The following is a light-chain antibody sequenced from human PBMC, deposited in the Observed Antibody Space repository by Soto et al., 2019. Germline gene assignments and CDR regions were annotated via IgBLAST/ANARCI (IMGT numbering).Light chain of an antibody. J-gene: IGKJ4*01. V-gene: IGKV1-9*01. Sequence: IRLTQSTSSLSASVGDRVTITCRASQGISSYLGWYQQKPGKAPNLLIYDASTLHSGVPSRFSGGGSGTDFTLTISSLQPEDFATYYCQQVNVYPSTFGGGTNVDIK. CDR2: DAS. CDR1: QGISSY. CDR3: QQVNVYPST.